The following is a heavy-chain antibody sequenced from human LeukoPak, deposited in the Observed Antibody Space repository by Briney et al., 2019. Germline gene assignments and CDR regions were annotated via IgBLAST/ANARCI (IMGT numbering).Heavy chain of an antibody. J-gene: IGHJ4*02. CDR1: GFTFSSYA. Sequence: GGSLRLSCAASGFTFSSYAMSWVRQAPGKGLEWVSAISGSGDSTGYADSVKGRFTISRDNPKNTLYLQMNSLRVEDTAVYYCAKAPVGHCSGGSCYPFDYWGQGTLVTVSS. D-gene: IGHD2-15*01. V-gene: IGHV3-23*01. CDR3: AKAPVGHCSGGSCYPFDY. CDR2: ISGSGDST.